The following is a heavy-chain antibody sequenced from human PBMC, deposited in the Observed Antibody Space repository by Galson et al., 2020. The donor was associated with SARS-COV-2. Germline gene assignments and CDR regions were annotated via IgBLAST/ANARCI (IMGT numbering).Heavy chain of an antibody. CDR1: GYSFTSYW. CDR3: ARSLVGTSLVDAFDI. J-gene: IGHJ3*02. D-gene: IGHD1-26*01. V-gene: IGHV5-51*01. CDR2: IYPGDSDT. Sequence: HGESLKISCKGSGYSFTSYWIGWVRQMPGKGLEWMGIIYPGDSDTRYSPSFQGQVTISADKSISTAYLQWSSLKASDTAMYYCARSLVGTSLVDAFDIWGQGTMVTVSS.